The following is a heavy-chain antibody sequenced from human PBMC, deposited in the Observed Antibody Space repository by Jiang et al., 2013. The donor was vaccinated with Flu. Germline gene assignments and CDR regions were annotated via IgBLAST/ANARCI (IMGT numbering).Heavy chain of an antibody. Sequence: VQLVESGAEVKKPGESLKISCKGSGYSFTSYWIGWVRQMPGKGLEWMGIIYPGDSDTRYSPSFQGQVTISADKSISTAVPAVEQPEASDTAMYYCARQDPAISYFDYVGQGTLVTVS. CDR1: GYSFTSYW. CDR3: ARQDPAISYFDY. CDR2: IYPGDSDT. J-gene: IGHJ4*02. V-gene: IGHV5-51*01. D-gene: IGHD3-9*01.